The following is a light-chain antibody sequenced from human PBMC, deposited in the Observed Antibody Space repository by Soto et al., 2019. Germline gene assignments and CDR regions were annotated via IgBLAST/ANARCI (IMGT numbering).Light chain of an antibody. Sequence: EIVMTQSPASLSVSPGERVTLSCRASQSVRSELAWYQQKSGQPPRLLIYGASSRATGIPDRFSGSGSGTDFTLTISRLEPEDFAVYYCQQYGSSPITFGQGTRLEIK. CDR2: GAS. V-gene: IGKV3-20*01. CDR3: QQYGSSPIT. J-gene: IGKJ5*01. CDR1: QSVRSE.